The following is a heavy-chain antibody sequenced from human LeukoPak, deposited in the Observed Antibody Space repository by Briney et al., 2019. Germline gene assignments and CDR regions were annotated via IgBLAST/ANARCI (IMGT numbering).Heavy chain of an antibody. CDR3: ARAAGPARSAFDI. CDR2: INPNSGDT. Sequence: GASVKVSCKASGYSFTGYYMHWVRQAPGQGLEWMGWINPNSGDTNYAQKIQGRVTMTRDTSISAAYMELSRLTSDDTAVFYCARAAGPARSAFDIWGQGTLVTVSS. D-gene: IGHD2-15*01. J-gene: IGHJ3*02. V-gene: IGHV1-2*02. CDR1: GYSFTGYY.